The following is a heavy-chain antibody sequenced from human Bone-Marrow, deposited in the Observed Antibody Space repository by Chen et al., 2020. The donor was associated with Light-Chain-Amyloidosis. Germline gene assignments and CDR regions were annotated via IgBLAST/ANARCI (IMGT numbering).Heavy chain of an antibody. CDR3: AGMDRSGYYHFQY. J-gene: IGHJ4*02. D-gene: IGHD3-22*01. CDR2: ISGSGNTI. V-gene: IGHV3-48*03. Sequence: EVQLLESGGGLVQPGGSLRLSCAASGFRFKDYELNWVRQAPGKGLEWISYISGSGNTIFYATSVKGRFTISRDNAKSSLYLQMNSLRAEDTAVYYCAGMDRSGYYHFQYWGQGTLVTVSS. CDR1: GFRFKDYE.